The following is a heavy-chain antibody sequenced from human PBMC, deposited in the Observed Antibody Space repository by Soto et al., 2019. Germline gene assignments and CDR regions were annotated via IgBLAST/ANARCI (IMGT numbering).Heavy chain of an antibody. Sequence: SETLSLTCAVYGGSFSGYYWSWIRQPPGKGLEWIGEINHSGSTNYNPSLRSRVTISVDTSKNQFSLKLSSVTAADTAVYYCARAPWSTGWFDTWGQGTLVTVS. CDR2: INHSGST. J-gene: IGHJ5*02. CDR3: ARAPWSTGWFDT. D-gene: IGHD2-8*02. CDR1: GGSFSGYY. V-gene: IGHV4-34*01.